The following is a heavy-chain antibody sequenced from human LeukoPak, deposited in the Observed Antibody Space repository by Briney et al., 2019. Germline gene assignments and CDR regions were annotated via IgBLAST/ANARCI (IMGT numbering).Heavy chain of an antibody. V-gene: IGHV4-39*01. CDR1: GDSMTSSTHY. CDR3: ARRSHCTGGSCYPV. CDR2: IYYDGST. D-gene: IGHD2-15*01. J-gene: IGHJ6*02. Sequence: SETLSLTCTVSGDSMTSSTHYWVWIRQPPGKGLEWIWSIYYDGSTYYNPSLKSRVTISQDTSKNQFSLKVSSVTAADTAVYHCARRSHCTGGSCYPVWGQGTTVTVSS.